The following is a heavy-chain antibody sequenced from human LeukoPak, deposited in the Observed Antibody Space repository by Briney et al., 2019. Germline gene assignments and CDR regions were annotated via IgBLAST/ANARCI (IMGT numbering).Heavy chain of an antibody. CDR3: ARVLLWFGERYYYMDV. J-gene: IGHJ6*03. CDR2: ISAYNGNT. D-gene: IGHD3-10*01. CDR1: GGTFSSYA. V-gene: IGHV1-18*01. Sequence: ASVKVSCKASGGTFSSYAISWVRQAPGQGLEWMGWISAYNGNTNYAQKLQGRVTMTTDTSTSTAYMELRSLRSDDTAVYYCARVLLWFGERYYYMDVWGKGTTVTVSS.